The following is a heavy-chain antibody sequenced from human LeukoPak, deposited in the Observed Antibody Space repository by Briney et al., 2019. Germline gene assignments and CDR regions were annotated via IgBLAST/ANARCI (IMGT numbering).Heavy chain of an antibody. CDR2: INHSGST. CDR3: AREYSSSWFDDGVSLNWFDP. D-gene: IGHD6-13*01. V-gene: IGHV4-34*01. CDR1: GESVSGYY. Sequence: SETLSLTCAVYGESVSGYYWSWIRQPPGKGLEWIGEINHSGSTNYNPSLKSRVTISVDTSKNQFSLKLSSVTAADTAVYYCAREYSSSWFDDGVSLNWFDPWGQGTLVTVSS. J-gene: IGHJ5*02.